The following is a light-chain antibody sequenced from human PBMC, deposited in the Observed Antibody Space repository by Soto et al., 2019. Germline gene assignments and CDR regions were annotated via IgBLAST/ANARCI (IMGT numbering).Light chain of an antibody. CDR1: TSNIGRDY. CDR3: GAWDKSLSGGV. CDR2: EDN. Sequence: QSVMTQPPSVSAAPGRRVTMSCSGSTSNIGRDYVSWYQQLPGTAPKLLIYEDNKRPSGIPDRFSGSKSGTSATLGITGLQTGDEADYYCGAWDKSLSGGVFGGGTKLTVL. V-gene: IGLV1-51*02. J-gene: IGLJ2*01.